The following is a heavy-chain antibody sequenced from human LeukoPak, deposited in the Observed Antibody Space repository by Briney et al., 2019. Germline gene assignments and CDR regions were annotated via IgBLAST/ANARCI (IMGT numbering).Heavy chain of an antibody. Sequence: GASVKVSCKASGYTFTSYYMHWVRQAPGQGLEWMGLINPTGSGTNYAQKFRGRVTMTRDTSTTTVYMELSSLRSEDTAVYYCAREESGGYFDYWGQGTLVTVSS. V-gene: IGHV1-46*01. CDR3: AREESGGYFDY. J-gene: IGHJ4*02. CDR1: GYTFTSYY. CDR2: INPTGSGT. D-gene: IGHD2-8*02.